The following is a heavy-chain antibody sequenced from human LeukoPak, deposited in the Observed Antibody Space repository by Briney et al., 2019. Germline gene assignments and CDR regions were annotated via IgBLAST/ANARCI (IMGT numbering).Heavy chain of an antibody. CDR1: GYSFTTYW. CDR3: ARPYCSGGSCYYYDMDV. D-gene: IGHD2-15*01. Sequence: GESLKISCKGSGYSFTTYWIGWVRQMPGKGLEWMGIIYPGDSDTRYSPSFQGQVTISADKSISTAYLQWSSLRALDTAMYYCARPYCSGGSCYYYDMDVWGQGTTVTVSS. J-gene: IGHJ6*02. V-gene: IGHV5-51*01. CDR2: IYPGDSDT.